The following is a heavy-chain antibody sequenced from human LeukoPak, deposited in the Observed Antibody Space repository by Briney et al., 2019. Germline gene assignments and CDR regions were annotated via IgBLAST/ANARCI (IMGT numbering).Heavy chain of an antibody. CDR2: INPSGGST. J-gene: IGHJ3*02. D-gene: IGHD3-22*01. Sequence: GASVKVSCKASGYTFTSYYMHWVRQAPGQGLEWMGIINPSGGSTSYAQKFQGRVTMTRDMSTSTVYMELSSLRSEDTAVYYCARSVPNYYDSSGYHDAFDIWGQGTMVTVSS. V-gene: IGHV1-46*01. CDR1: GYTFTSYY. CDR3: ARSVPNYYDSSGYHDAFDI.